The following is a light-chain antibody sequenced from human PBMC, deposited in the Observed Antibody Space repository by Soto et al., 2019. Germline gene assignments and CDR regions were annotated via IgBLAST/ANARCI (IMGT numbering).Light chain of an antibody. CDR1: QSVSNNY. V-gene: IGKV3-20*01. J-gene: IGKJ5*01. Sequence: EIVLTQSPDTLSLSPGERATLSCRASQSVSNNYLAWYQQKPGQAPRLLIYGASNRATGIPDRFSGSGSGTDFTLTISRLEPEDFAVFYCQHYDSLPITFGQGTRLEIK. CDR2: GAS. CDR3: QHYDSLPIT.